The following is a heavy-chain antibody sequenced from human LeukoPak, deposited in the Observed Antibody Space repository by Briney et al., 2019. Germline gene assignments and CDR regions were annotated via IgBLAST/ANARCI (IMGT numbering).Heavy chain of an antibody. CDR1: GFTFSSYW. D-gene: IGHD3-9*01. CDR2: INSDGSST. CDR3: ARDQGGILTGYYTEFDY. Sequence: GGSLRLSCTASGFTFSSYWMHWVRQAPGKGLVWVSRINSDGSSTSYADSVKGRFTISRDNAKNTLYLQMNSLRAEDTAVYYCARDQGGILTGYYTEFDYWGQGTLVTVSS. J-gene: IGHJ4*02. V-gene: IGHV3-74*01.